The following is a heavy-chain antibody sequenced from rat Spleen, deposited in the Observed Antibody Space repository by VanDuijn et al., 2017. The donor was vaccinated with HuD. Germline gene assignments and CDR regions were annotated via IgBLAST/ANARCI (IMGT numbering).Heavy chain of an antibody. J-gene: IGHJ4*01. CDR1: GYSITSSYR. D-gene: IGHD1-2*01. Sequence: EVQLQESGPGLVKPSQSLSLTCSVTGYSITSSYRWNWIRKFPGNKLEWMGYINSAGSTNYNPSLKSRISITRDTSKTQFFLQVNSVTYEDKATYYCARSLITIAAIWGYYVMDAWDQGASVTVSS. CDR3: ARSLITIAAIWGYYVMDA. V-gene: IGHV3-3*01. CDR2: INSAGST.